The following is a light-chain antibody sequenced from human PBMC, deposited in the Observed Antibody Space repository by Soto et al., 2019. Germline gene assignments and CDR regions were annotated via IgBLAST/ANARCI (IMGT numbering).Light chain of an antibody. J-gene: IGKJ4*01. CDR1: QSVGSKY. Sequence: EIVLTQSPGTLSLSPGERATLSCRASQSVGSKYLAWYQQKPGQAPRLVILGSSSRATGIPDRFSGSGSGQDFTLTISRLEPEDFAVYYCQYYIFSPPGLTFGGGTRVEIK. CDR2: GSS. CDR3: QYYIFSPPGLT. V-gene: IGKV3-20*01.